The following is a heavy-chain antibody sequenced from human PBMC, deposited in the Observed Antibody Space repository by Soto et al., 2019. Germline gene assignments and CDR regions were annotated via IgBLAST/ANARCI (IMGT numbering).Heavy chain of an antibody. CDR3: AKVWGYYFES. CDR1: GFSVSTNY. CDR2: IYTGGTT. D-gene: IGHD1-26*01. Sequence: EVKLVETGGALIQPGGSLTLSCAVSGFSVSTNYMAWVRQGPGKGLEWVSVIYTGGTTHYANSVTGRFTFSRDTSKNILYLHLNSLTTDDTAIYHCAKVWGYYFESWGQGTLVAVSS. J-gene: IGHJ4*02. V-gene: IGHV3-53*02.